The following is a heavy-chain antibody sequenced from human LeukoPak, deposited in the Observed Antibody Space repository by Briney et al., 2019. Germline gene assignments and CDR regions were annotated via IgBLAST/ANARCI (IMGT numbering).Heavy chain of an antibody. D-gene: IGHD1-26*01. CDR1: GYTFASYY. J-gene: IGHJ4*02. Sequence: ASVKVSCKASGYTFASYYMHWVRQAHGQGLEWMGIINPSGGSTSYAQKFQGRVTMTRDTSTSTVYMELSSLRSEDTAVYYCARVSFSGSYHTCFDYWGQGTLVTVSS. V-gene: IGHV1-46*01. CDR2: INPSGGST. CDR3: ARVSFSGSYHTCFDY.